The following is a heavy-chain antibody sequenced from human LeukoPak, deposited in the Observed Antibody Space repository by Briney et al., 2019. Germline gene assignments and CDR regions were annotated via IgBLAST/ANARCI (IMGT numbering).Heavy chain of an antibody. Sequence: GGSLRLSCAASGFTVSSNYMSWVRQAPGKGLEWVSVIYSGGSTYYADSVKGRFTISRDNSKNTLYLQMNSLRAEDTAVYYCARDPGKRLGIAARPGIYYYYYMDVWGKGTTVTVSS. CDR3: ARDPGKRLGIAARPGIYYYYYMDV. D-gene: IGHD6-6*01. CDR2: IYSGGST. J-gene: IGHJ6*03. CDR1: GFTVSSNY. V-gene: IGHV3-53*05.